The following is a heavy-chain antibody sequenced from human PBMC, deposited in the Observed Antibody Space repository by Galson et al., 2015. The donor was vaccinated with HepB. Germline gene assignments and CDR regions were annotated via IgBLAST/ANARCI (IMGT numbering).Heavy chain of an antibody. J-gene: IGHJ4*02. CDR3: ARDLLDY. Sequence: SLRLSCAASGFTFSSYALHWVRQAPGKGLEWVAVISYDGNNKYYADSVKGRFTISRDNSKNSLFLQMKSLRDEDTAVYYCARDLLDYWGQGTLVTVSS. V-gene: IGHV3-30-3*01. CDR1: GFTFSSYA. CDR2: ISYDGNNK.